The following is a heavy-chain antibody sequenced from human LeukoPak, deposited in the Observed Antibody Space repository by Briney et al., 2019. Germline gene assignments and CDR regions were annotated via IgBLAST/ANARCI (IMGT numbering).Heavy chain of an antibody. D-gene: IGHD4-17*01. CDR2: ISAYNGNT. CDR3: ARSPPWVTSRSTDY. J-gene: IGHJ4*02. CDR1: GYTFTSYG. V-gene: IGHV1-18*01. Sequence: ASVKVSCKASGYTFTSYGISWVRQAPGQGLEWMGWISAYNGNTNYAQKLQGRVTMTTDTSTGTAYMELRSLRSDDTAVYYCARSPPWVTSRSTDYWGQGTLVTVSS.